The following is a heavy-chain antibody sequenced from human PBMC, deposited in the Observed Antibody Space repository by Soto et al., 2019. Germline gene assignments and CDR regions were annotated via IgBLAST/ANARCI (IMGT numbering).Heavy chain of an antibody. D-gene: IGHD6-13*01. J-gene: IGHJ6*02. Sequence: GGSLRLSCAASGFTFSSYSMNWVRQAPGKGLEWVSYISSSSSTIYYADSVKGRFTISRDNAKNSLYLQMNSLRAEDTAVDYCATNERGQVVHYYGMDVWGQGTTVTVSS. CDR2: ISSSSSTI. V-gene: IGHV3-48*04. CDR1: GFTFSSYS. CDR3: ATNERGQVVHYYGMDV.